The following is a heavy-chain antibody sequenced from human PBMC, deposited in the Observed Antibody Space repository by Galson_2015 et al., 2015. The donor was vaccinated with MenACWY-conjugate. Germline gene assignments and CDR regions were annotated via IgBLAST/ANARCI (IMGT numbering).Heavy chain of an antibody. CDR1: GYSFTTYW. J-gene: IGHJ6*02. CDR3: ARHPPGGRGMDV. CDR2: ISPGDSNT. V-gene: IGHV5-51*01. Sequence: QSGAEVKKPGESLKISCKTTGYSFTTYWIAWVRQMPGKGLEWMGLISPGDSNTRYSPSFQGQVTISADESISTAYLQWSSLKASDTAMYYCARHPPGGRGMDVWGRGTTVTVSS. D-gene: IGHD1-26*01.